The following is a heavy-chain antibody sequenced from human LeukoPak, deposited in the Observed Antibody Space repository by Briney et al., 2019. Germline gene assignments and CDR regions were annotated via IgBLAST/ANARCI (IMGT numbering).Heavy chain of an antibody. Sequence: SETLSLTCTVSGGSITSYYRSWIRQSPGKGLEWIGFMYYSGTTNYNPSLKSRVTISLGMSKNQFSLKLSSVTAADTAVYYCARLPMAVTPHVDYWGQGTMVTVSS. J-gene: IGHJ4*02. CDR2: MYYSGTT. D-gene: IGHD2-21*02. CDR3: ARLPMAVTPHVDY. V-gene: IGHV4-59*01. CDR1: GGSITSYY.